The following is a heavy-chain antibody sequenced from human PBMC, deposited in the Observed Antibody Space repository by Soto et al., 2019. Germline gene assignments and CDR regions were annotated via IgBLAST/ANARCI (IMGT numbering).Heavy chain of an antibody. J-gene: IGHJ4*02. Sequence: GGSLRLSCAASGFTFSSYGMHWVRQAPGKGLEWVAVISYDGSNKYYADSVKGRFTISRDNSKNTLYLQMNSLRAEDTAVYYWAKEEKEIPIGDTIAFDYWGQETRFTASS. CDR2: ISYDGSNK. D-gene: IGHD3-3*01. CDR1: GFTFSSYG. CDR3: AKEEKEIPIGDTIAFDY. V-gene: IGHV3-30*18.